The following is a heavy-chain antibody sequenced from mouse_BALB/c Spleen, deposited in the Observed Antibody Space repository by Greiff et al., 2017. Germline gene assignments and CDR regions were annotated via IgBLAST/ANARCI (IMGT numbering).Heavy chain of an antibody. CDR2: ILPGSGST. V-gene: IGHV1-9*01. D-gene: IGHD4-1*01. J-gene: IGHJ3*01. Sequence: VQVVESGAELMKPGASVKISCKATGYTFSSYWIEWVKQRPGHGLEWIGEILPGSGSTNYNEKFKGKATFTADTSSNTAYMQLSSLTSEDSAVYYCARLGETGAFAYWGQGTLVTVSA. CDR1: GYTFSSYW. CDR3: ARLGETGAFAY.